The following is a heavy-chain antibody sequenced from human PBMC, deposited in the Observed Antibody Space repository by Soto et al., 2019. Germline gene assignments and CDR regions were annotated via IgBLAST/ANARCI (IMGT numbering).Heavy chain of an antibody. V-gene: IGHV3-74*01. Sequence: EVQLVESGGGLVQPGGSLRLSCSASGFTFSTYWMHWVRQAPGKGLVWVSRINTDGSTTTYADFVKGRFTISRDNAKNTLYLQMNSLRAEDTAVYYCARDRDTYGLNFFDYWGQGTLVTVSS. CDR1: GFTFSTYW. D-gene: IGHD5-18*01. CDR3: ARDRDTYGLNFFDY. CDR2: INTDGSTT. J-gene: IGHJ4*02.